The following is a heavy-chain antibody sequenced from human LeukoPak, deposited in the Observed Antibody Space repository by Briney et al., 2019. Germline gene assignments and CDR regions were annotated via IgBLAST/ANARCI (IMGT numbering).Heavy chain of an antibody. D-gene: IGHD3-10*01. J-gene: IGHJ4*02. CDR1: GGSISSYY. CDR2: IYYTGST. V-gene: IGHV4-59*01. Sequence: SETLSLTCTVSGGSISSYYWSWIRQPPGKGLEWIGYIYYTGSTNYNPSLKSRVTISVDTSKNQFSLKLSSVTAAATAVYYCARSDYGSGSYYFDYWGQGTLVTVSS. CDR3: ARSDYGSGSYYFDY.